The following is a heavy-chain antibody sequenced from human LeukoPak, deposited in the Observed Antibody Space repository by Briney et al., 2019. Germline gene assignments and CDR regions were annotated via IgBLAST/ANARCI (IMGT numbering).Heavy chain of an antibody. D-gene: IGHD1-7*01. CDR2: INHSGGT. J-gene: IGHJ4*02. CDR3: ARSAVTSRTSKPYYFDY. Sequence: SETLSLTCAVYGGSFSGYYWSWIRQPPGKGLEWIGEINHSGGTNYNPSLKSRVTISVDTSKNQFSLKLSSVTAADTAVYYCARSAVTSRTSKPYYFDYWGQGTLVTVSS. V-gene: IGHV4-34*01. CDR1: GGSFSGYY.